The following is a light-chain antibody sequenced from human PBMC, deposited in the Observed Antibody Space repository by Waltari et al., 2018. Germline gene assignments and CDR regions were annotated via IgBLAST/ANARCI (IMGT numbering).Light chain of an antibody. CDR2: AAS. CDR3: QQYNSYPLT. Sequence: IQMTQSPSSLSASVGDRVTITCRASQGIGNYLAWYQQKPGKLPDLLIFAASTWQSGVPSRFSGSGSGTDFTLTVNTLQPEDFATYYCQQYNSYPLTFGGGTEVEIK. J-gene: IGKJ4*01. CDR1: QGIGNY. V-gene: IGKV1-27*01.